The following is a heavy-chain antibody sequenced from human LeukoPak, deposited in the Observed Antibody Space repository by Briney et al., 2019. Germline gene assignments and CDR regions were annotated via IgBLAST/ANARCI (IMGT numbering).Heavy chain of an antibody. V-gene: IGHV2-70*11. D-gene: IGHD5-24*01. CDR1: GFSLTTSGMC. CDR2: IDWDDDK. CDR3: ARIRRRDGYRDAFDI. J-gene: IGHJ3*02. Sequence: SGPALVKPTQTLTLTCTFSGFSLTTSGMCVSWIRQPPGKALEWLARIDWDDDKYYSTSLKTRLSISKDTSKNQVVLTVTNMDPVDTATYYCARIRRRDGYRDAFDIWGQGTMVTVSS.